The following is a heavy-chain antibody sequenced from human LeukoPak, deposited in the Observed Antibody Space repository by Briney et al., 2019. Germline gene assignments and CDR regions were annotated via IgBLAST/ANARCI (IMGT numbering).Heavy chain of an antibody. CDR1: GFTFSSYG. CDR2: ISYDGSNK. J-gene: IGHJ6*02. D-gene: IGHD3-10*01. Sequence: GRSLRLSCAASGFTFSSYGMHWVRQAPGKGLEWVAVISYDGSNKYYADSVKGRFTISRDNSKNTLYLQMNSLRAEDAAVYYCARENYYGSATHGMDVWGQGTTVTVSS. CDR3: ARENYYGSATHGMDV. V-gene: IGHV3-30*03.